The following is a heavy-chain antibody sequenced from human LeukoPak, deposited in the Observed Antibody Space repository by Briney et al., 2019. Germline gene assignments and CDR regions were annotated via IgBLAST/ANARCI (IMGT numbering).Heavy chain of an antibody. Sequence: GGSLRLSCAASGFTFSNAWMNWVRQAPGKGLEWVSSISSSSSYIYYADSVKGRFTISRDNAKNSLYLQMNSPRAEDTAVYYCARAGVDYYYYMDVWGKGTTVTASS. CDR3: ARAGVDYYYYMDV. CDR2: ISSSSSYI. J-gene: IGHJ6*03. CDR1: GFTFSNAW. V-gene: IGHV3-21*01. D-gene: IGHD3-3*01.